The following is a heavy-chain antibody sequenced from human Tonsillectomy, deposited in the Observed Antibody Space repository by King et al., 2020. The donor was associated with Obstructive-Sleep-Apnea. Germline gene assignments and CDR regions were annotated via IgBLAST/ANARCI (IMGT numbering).Heavy chain of an antibody. CDR3: ARAMTVVVYDY. D-gene: IGHD3-22*01. CDR2: INVDNGKT. Sequence: VQLVQSGAEVKKPGASVKVSCKASGYTFSSYAMHWVRQAPGQRLEWMGWINVDNGKTKYSPKFQGRVTITRDTSASTAYMELSSLRSEDTAVYYCARAMTVVVYDYWGQGTLVTVSS. J-gene: IGHJ4*02. CDR1: GYTFSSYA. V-gene: IGHV1-3*01.